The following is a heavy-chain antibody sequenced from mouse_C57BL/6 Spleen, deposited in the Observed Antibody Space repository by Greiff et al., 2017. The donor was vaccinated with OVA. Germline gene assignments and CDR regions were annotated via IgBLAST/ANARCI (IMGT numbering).Heavy chain of an antibody. V-gene: IGHV1-81*01. J-gene: IGHJ3*01. D-gene: IGHD1-1*01. CDR1: GYTFTSYG. Sequence: VQLQQSGAELARPGASVKLSCKASGYTFTSYGISWVKQRTGQGLEWIGEIYPRSGNTYYNEKFKGKATLTADKSSSTAYMELRSLTSEDSAVYFCARDYGSSYESAYWGQGTLVTVSA. CDR2: IYPRSGNT. CDR3: ARDYGSSYESAY.